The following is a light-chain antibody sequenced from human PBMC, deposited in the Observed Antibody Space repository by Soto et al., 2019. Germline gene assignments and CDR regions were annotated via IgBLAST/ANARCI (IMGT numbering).Light chain of an antibody. J-gene: IGKJ1*01. CDR1: QSVSSY. CDR3: HQRSNWGAWT. V-gene: IGKV3-11*01. CDR2: DAS. Sequence: EIVLTQSPATLSLSPGERATLSCRASQSVSSYLAWYQQKPGQAPRLLIYDASNRATGIPARFSGSGSGTDFTLTISSLEPEDFAVYYCHQRSNWGAWTFGQGTKVEIK.